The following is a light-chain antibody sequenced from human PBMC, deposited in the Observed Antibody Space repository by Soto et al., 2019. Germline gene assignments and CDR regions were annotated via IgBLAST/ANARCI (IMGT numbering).Light chain of an antibody. CDR2: DAS. J-gene: IGKJ1*01. CDR1: QSISSW. CDR3: QQYHSYPWA. Sequence: DIQMTQSPSTLSASVGDRVTITCRASQSISSWLAWYQQKPGKAPNLLIYDASSLESGVPSRFSGSGSGTEFTLTISSLQPDDFATYYCQQYHSYPWAFGRGTKVDI. V-gene: IGKV1-5*01.